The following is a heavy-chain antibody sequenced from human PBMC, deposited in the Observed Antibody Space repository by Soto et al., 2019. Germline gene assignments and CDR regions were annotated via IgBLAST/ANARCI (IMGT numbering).Heavy chain of an antibody. Sequence: GGSLRLSCAASGFTFSSYAMTWVRQAPGKGLEWVSGISGSGATTSYADSVKGRFTVSRDNSKNTLYLQMNSLRVEDTAVYHRXXXRYFDXSAYNWFEXXXQXXXVXVSS. CDR1: GFTFSSYA. V-gene: IGHV3-23*01. CDR2: ISGSGATT. CDR3: XXXRYFDXSAYNWFEX. D-gene: IGHD3-9*01. J-gene: IGHJ5*02.